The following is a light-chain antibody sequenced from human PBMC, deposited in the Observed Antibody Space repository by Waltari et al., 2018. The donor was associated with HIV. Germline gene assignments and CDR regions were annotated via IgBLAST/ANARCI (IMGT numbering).Light chain of an antibody. V-gene: IGLV2-11*01. CDR2: DVL. J-gene: IGLJ2*01. CDR1: SGGFSNYNY. Sequence: QSALTQPRSVSGSPGQSVTISCTGTSGGFSNYNYVSWYQQHPGKAPKLIIYDVLKRPSGVPDRFSGSKSGNTGSLAISGLQADDEADYCCCSYGGTWTNVVFGGGTELTVL. CDR3: CSYGGTWTNVV.